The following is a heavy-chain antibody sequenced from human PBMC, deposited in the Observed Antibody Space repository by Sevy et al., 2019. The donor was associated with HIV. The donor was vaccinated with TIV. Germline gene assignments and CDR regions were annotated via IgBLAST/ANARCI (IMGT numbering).Heavy chain of an antibody. CDR3: ARDPEQLVGNYFDY. V-gene: IGHV3-48*01. D-gene: IGHD6-13*01. CDR1: GFTFSSYS. CDR2: IIGSSNTK. J-gene: IGHJ4*02. Sequence: GGSLRLSCAAPGFTFSSYSMNWVRQAPGKGLEWVSYIIGSSNTKYYSDSVKGRFTISRDNAKNSLYLQMNSLRAEDTAVYYCARDPEQLVGNYFDYWGQGTPVTVSS.